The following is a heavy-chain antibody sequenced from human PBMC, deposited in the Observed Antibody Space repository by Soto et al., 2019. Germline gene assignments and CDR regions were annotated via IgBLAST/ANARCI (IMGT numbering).Heavy chain of an antibody. CDR1: GGSISSSSYY. Sequence: SETLSLTCTVSGGSISSSSYYWGWIRQPPGKGLEWIGSIYYSGSTYYNPSLKSRVTISVDTSKNQFSLKLSSVTAADTAVYYCARHQSGDIVVVVAARSFDYWGQGPLVTVSS. V-gene: IGHV4-39*01. CDR2: IYYSGST. J-gene: IGHJ4*02. CDR3: ARHQSGDIVVVVAARSFDY. D-gene: IGHD2-15*01.